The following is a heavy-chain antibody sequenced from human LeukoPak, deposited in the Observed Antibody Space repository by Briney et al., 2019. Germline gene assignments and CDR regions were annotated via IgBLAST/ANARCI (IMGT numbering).Heavy chain of an antibody. J-gene: IGHJ4*02. D-gene: IGHD6-25*01. CDR3: ARDGSAVDIAAYYFDY. V-gene: IGHV3-30*04. CDR2: ISYDGKKK. Sequence: GGSLRLSCAASGFTFSSSAMHWVRQSPGKGLEWVAVISYDGKKKSYAGSVKGRFTISRDSSKNTVSLQMDSLRAEDTAVYYCARDGSAVDIAAYYFDYWGQGTLVTVSS. CDR1: GFTFSSSA.